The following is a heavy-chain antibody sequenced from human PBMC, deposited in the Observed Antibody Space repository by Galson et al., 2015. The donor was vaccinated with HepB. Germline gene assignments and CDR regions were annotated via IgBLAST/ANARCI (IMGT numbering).Heavy chain of an antibody. CDR1: GFTFSSYA. CDR3: ARDHRDGYNY. CDR2: ISYDGSNK. V-gene: IGHV3-30*04. D-gene: IGHD5-24*01. J-gene: IGHJ4*02. Sequence: SLRLSCAASGFTFSSYAMHWVRQAPGKGLEWVAVISYDGSNKYYADSVKGRFTISRDNSKNTLYLQMNSLRAEDTAVYYCARDHRDGYNYWGQGTLVTVSS.